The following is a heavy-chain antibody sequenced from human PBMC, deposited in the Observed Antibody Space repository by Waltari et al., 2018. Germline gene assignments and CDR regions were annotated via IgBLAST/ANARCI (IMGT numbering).Heavy chain of an antibody. CDR3: ARNSLLVGAPDY. Sequence: EVQLVESGGGLVQPGGSLRLSCEASGFTFSNYWMSWVRQAPGKGLEWVSAISGSGGSTYYADSVKGRFTISRDNSKNTLYLQMNSLRAEDTAVYYCARNSLLVGAPDYWGQGTLVTVSS. V-gene: IGHV3-23*04. CDR2: ISGSGGST. CDR1: GFTFSNYW. J-gene: IGHJ4*02. D-gene: IGHD1-26*01.